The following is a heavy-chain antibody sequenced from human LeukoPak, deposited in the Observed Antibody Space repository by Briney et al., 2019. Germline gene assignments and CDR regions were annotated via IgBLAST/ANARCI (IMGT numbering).Heavy chain of an antibody. Sequence: SETLSLTCNVSGDPISRSRHFWAWIRQSPGRGLEWIGYIYNSGSTYYNPSLKSRVTISVDTSKNQFSLRLSSVTAADTAVYYCARWGTYASTSNWFDPWGQGTLVTVSS. V-gene: IGHV4-39*07. CDR2: IYNSGST. J-gene: IGHJ5*02. CDR1: GDPISRSRHF. CDR3: ARWGTYASTSNWFDP. D-gene: IGHD2-2*01.